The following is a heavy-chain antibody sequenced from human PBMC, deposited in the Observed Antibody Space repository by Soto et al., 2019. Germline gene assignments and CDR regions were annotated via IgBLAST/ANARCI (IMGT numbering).Heavy chain of an antibody. CDR2: ISAYNGNT. CDR3: ARDLAAAGPFDC. CDR1: GYTFTSYA. D-gene: IGHD6-13*01. J-gene: IGHJ4*02. Sequence: ASVKVSCKASGYTFTSYAMHWVRQAPGQRLEWMGWISAYNGNTNYPQKLQGRVTMTTDTSTSTAYMELRSLRPDDTAVYYCARDLAAAGPFDCWGQGTLVTVSS. V-gene: IGHV1-18*01.